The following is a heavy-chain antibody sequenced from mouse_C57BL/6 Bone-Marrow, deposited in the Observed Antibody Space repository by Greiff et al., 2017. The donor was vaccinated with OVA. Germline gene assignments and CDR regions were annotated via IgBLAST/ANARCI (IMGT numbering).Heavy chain of an antibody. CDR1: GYTFTSYW. CDR2: IYPGSGST. J-gene: IGHJ4*01. D-gene: IGHD1-1*01. CDR3: ARSPFITTVVAIYYYAMDY. V-gene: IGHV1-55*01. Sequence: QVQLKQPGAELVKPGASVKMSCKASGYTFTSYWITWVKQRPGQGLEWIGDIYPGSGSTNYNEKFKSKATLTVDTSSSTAYMQLSSLTSEDSAVYYCARSPFITTVVAIYYYAMDYWGQGTSVTVSS.